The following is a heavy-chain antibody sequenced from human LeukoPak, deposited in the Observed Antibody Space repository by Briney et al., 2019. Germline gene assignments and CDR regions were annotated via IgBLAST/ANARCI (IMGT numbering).Heavy chain of an antibody. CDR2: IKQDGSEK. D-gene: IGHD6-13*01. V-gene: IGHV3-7*05. CDR1: TFTLNNYW. CDR3: ASRAGYTGSWSAFDY. J-gene: IGHJ4*02. Sequence: GGSLRLSCTASTFTLNNYWMSWVRQAPGKGLEWVANIKQDGSEKYYVDSVKARFTISRDNAKNSLYLQMNSLRAEDTAVYYCASRAGYTGSWSAFDYWGQGTLVTVSS.